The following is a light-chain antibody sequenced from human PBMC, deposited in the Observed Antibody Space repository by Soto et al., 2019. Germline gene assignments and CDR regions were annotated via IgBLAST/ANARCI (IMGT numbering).Light chain of an antibody. CDR1: QSISSW. V-gene: IGKV1-5*03. J-gene: IGKJ2*01. Sequence: DIQMTQSPSTLSASVGDRVTITCRASQSISSWLAWYQQKPGKAPKLLIYKASSLESGVPSRFSGSGSGTEFTLTISSLXXXXXXTYYCQQYNSYSGTFGQGTKLEIK. CDR2: KAS. CDR3: QQYNSYSGT.